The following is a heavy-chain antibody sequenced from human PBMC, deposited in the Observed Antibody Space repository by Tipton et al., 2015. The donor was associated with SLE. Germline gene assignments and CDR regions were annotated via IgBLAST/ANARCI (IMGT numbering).Heavy chain of an antibody. J-gene: IGHJ6*03. Sequence: SLRLSCAASGFTFSSYGMSWVRQAPGKGLEWVSAISGSGGSTYYADSVKGRFTISRDNSKNTLYLQMNSLRAEDTAVYYCAKDLRVTTFYYYYMDVWGKGTTVTVSS. CDR2: ISGSGGST. D-gene: IGHD4-11*01. CDR1: GFTFSSYG. CDR3: AKDLRVTTFYYYYMDV. V-gene: IGHV3-23*01.